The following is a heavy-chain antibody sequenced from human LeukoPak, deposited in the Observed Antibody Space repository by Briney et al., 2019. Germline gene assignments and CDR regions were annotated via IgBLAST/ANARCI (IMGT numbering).Heavy chain of an antibody. J-gene: IGHJ3*02. Sequence: GESLKISCKGSGYTFTTYWIGWVRQMPGKGLEWMAIIFPGDSDTTYSPSFQGQVTISADKSISTAYLQWSSLKASDTAMYYCANTRFKNLFDAFDIWGQGTMVTVSS. V-gene: IGHV5-51*01. CDR2: IFPGDSDT. CDR3: ANTRFKNLFDAFDI. D-gene: IGHD1-14*01. CDR1: GYTFTTYW.